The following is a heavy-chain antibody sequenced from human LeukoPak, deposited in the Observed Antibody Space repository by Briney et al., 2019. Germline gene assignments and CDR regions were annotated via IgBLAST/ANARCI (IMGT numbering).Heavy chain of an antibody. Sequence: PGGSLRLSCAASGFTFSDYYMSWIRQAPGKGLEWVSYISSSGSTIYYADSVKGRFTISRDNAKNSLYLQMSSLRAEDTAVYYCARSYGSGSYYPNWFDPWGQGTLVTVSS. J-gene: IGHJ5*02. CDR2: ISSSGSTI. CDR1: GFTFSDYY. V-gene: IGHV3-11*01. CDR3: ARSYGSGSYYPNWFDP. D-gene: IGHD3-10*01.